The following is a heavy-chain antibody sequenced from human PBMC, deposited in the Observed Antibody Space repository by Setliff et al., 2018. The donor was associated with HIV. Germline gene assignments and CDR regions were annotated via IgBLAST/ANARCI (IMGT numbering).Heavy chain of an antibody. CDR3: ARDRGILSNWLYYFDS. CDR1: GGSISSGDYY. Sequence: SETLSLTCTVSGGSISSGDYYWAWIRQHPGKGLEWIGYIYYSGSTYYNPSLKSRVTILVDTSKNQFSLNLNSVTAADTALYYCARDRGILSNWLYYFDSWGQGTLVTVSS. J-gene: IGHJ4*02. V-gene: IGHV4-31*03. CDR2: IYYSGST. D-gene: IGHD6-13*01.